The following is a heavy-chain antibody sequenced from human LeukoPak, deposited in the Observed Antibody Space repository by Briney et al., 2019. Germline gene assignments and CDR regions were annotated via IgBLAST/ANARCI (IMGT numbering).Heavy chain of an antibody. D-gene: IGHD3-9*01. J-gene: IGHJ5*02. CDR3: ARGYYDILTGYRTLNWFDP. Sequence: GGSLRLSCAASGFTFSDYYMSWIRQAPGKGLEWVSYISSSGSTIYYADSVKGRFTISRDNSKNTLYLQMNSLRAEDTAVYYCARGYYDILTGYRTLNWFDPWGQGTLVTVSS. CDR2: ISSSGSTI. V-gene: IGHV3-11*01. CDR1: GFTFSDYY.